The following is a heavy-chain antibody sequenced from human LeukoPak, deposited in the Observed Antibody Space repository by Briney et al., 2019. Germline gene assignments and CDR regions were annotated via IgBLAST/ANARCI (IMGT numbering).Heavy chain of an antibody. J-gene: IGHJ3*02. V-gene: IGHV3-23*01. D-gene: IGHD1-26*01. CDR3: AKDRRGGSYYAATLDI. CDR1: GFTFSSYA. CDR2: ISDSGDIT. Sequence: PGGSLRLSCAASGFTFSSYAMSWVRQAPGKGLEWVSGISDSGDITYYADSVKGRFTISRDNSKNTLYVKMNCLRVEDTAVYYCAKDRRGGSYYAATLDIWGQGTMVTVSS.